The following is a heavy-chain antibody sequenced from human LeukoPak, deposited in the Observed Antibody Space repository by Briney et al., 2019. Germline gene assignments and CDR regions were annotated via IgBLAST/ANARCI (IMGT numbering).Heavy chain of an antibody. CDR3: ARDEYYDFWSGFYYYYGMDV. J-gene: IGHJ6*02. V-gene: IGHV3-7*01. CDR2: IKQDGSEK. D-gene: IGHD3-3*01. Sequence: GGSLRLSCTASGFTFGDYAMSWVRQAPGKGLEWVANIKQDGSEKYYVDSVKGRFTISRDNAKNSLYLQMNSLRAEDTAVYYCARDEYYDFWSGFYYYYGMDVWGQGTTVTVSS. CDR1: GFTFGDYA.